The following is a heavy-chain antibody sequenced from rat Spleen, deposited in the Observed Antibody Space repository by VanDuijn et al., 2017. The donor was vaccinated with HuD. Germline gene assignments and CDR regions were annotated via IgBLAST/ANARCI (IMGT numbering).Heavy chain of an antibody. D-gene: IGHD1-9*01. J-gene: IGHJ2*01. CDR2: ITNTGSRT. Sequence: EVQLVESGGGLVHPGRFLKLSCVTSGFTFNYYWMTWIRQAPGGGLDWVASITNTGSRTYYPDSVKGRFTISRDDAKSTLYLQMNSLRSEDTATYYCTRGTYYRHWGQGVMVTVSS. CDR1: GFTFNYYW. V-gene: IGHV5-31*01. CDR3: TRGTYYRH.